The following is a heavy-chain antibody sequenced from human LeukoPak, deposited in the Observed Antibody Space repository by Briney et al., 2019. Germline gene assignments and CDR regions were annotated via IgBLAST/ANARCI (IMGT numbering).Heavy chain of an antibody. CDR2: INHGGTT. J-gene: IGHJ5*02. V-gene: IGHV4-39*07. Sequence: SETLSLTCTVSGGSISSSSYYWGWIRQPPGKGLEWIGEINHGGTTKYNPSLKSRVTISVDTSKNQFSLKLSSVTAADTAVYYCAREPDDYSNQGWFDPWGQGTLVTVSS. CDR3: AREPDDYSNQGWFDP. CDR1: GGSISSSSYY. D-gene: IGHD4-11*01.